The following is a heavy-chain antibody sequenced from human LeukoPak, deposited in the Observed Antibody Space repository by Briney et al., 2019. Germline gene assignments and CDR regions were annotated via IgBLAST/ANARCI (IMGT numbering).Heavy chain of an antibody. V-gene: IGHV3-7*03. CDR1: GFTFSNYW. D-gene: IGHD4-11*01. CDR3: ALSSYSSRYFYYGMDV. Sequence: GGSLRLSCAVSGFTFSNYWMTWVRQAPGKGLEWVANIRQDGNEKYYLDSVKGRFTISRDNAKNSLYLQMISLRAEDTAVYYCALSSYSSRYFYYGMDVWGQGTTVTVSS. J-gene: IGHJ6*02. CDR2: IRQDGNEK.